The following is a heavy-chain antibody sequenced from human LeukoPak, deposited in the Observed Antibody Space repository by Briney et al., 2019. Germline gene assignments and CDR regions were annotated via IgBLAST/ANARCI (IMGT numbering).Heavy chain of an antibody. CDR1: GYTFTSYG. Sequence: GASVKVSCKASGYTFTSYGISWVRQGPGQGLEWMGWISAYNGNTNYARKLQGRVTMTTDISTSTAYMELRSLRSDDTAVYYCARERGGTSCYDVWRQGTTVTVSS. CDR2: ISAYNGNT. J-gene: IGHJ6*02. D-gene: IGHD2-2*01. CDR3: ARERGGTSCYDV. V-gene: IGHV1-18*01.